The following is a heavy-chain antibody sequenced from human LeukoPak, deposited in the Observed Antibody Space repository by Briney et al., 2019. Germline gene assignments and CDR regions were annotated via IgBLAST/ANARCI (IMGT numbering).Heavy chain of an antibody. Sequence: SVKASCKASGTTFSSYAINRVRQAPGQGLEWMGGIIPIFGTANYAQKFQGRVTITADKSTSTAYMELSSLRSEDTAVYYCASAQRGWLRSILDYWGQGTLVTVSS. CDR2: IIPIFGTA. V-gene: IGHV1-69*06. CDR3: ASAQRGWLRSILDY. D-gene: IGHD5-12*01. J-gene: IGHJ4*02. CDR1: GTTFSSYA.